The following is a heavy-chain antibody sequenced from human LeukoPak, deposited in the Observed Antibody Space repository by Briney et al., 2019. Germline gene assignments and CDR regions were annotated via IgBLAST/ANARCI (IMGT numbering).Heavy chain of an antibody. D-gene: IGHD6-13*01. J-gene: IGHJ4*02. CDR2: ISDDGSNK. V-gene: IGHV3-30*18. CDR3: AKDRETTASGTFDY. CDR1: GFTFRNYG. Sequence: GGSLRLPCAASGFTFRNYGMHCLRQAPGKGLEWVAVISDDGSNKNYADSVKGRFTISRDNSNNTLYLQMNSLRAEDTAVYYCAKDRETTASGTFDYWGQGTLVTVSS.